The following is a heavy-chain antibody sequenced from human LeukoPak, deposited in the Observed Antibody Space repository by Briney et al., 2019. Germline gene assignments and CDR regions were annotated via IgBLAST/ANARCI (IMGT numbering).Heavy chain of an antibody. D-gene: IGHD1-1*01. CDR1: GVSISGSYYY. V-gene: IGHV4-39*07. CDR3: SSVQHDYVDY. J-gene: IGHJ4*02. CDR2: IYYSGST. Sequence: SETLSLTCAVSGVSISGSYYYWGWIRQPPGKGLEWIGNIYYSGSTYYNASLQSRVIISVDTSKDQSSLKLSSVTAADTAVYYCSSVQHDYVDYWGQGTLVTVSS.